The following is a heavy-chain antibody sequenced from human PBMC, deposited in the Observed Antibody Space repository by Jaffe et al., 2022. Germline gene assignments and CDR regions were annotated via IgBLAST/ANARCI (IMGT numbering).Heavy chain of an antibody. CDR3: ARRRWGDYAGGFDP. Sequence: QVQLVESGGGLVMPGGSLRLSCAASGFTFSDYYMNWIRQAPGKGLEWVSYITSSGSATFYADSVKGRFIISRDNAKNSLYLQMNSLRAEDTAVYYCARRRWGDYAGGFDPWGQGTLVTVSS. D-gene: IGHD4-17*01. V-gene: IGHV3-11*01. CDR2: ITSSGSAT. CDR1: GFTFSDYY. J-gene: IGHJ5*02.